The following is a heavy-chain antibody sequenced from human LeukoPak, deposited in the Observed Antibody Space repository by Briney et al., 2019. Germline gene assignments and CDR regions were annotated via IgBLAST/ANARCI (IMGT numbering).Heavy chain of an antibody. CDR1: GFTFDDYA. Sequence: PGRSLRLSCAASGFTFDDYAMHWVRQAPGKGLEWVSGISWNSGSIGYADSVKGRFTISRDNAKNSLYPQMNSLRAEDTALYYCAKGVAAAGPGDYWGQGTLVTVSS. J-gene: IGHJ4*02. D-gene: IGHD6-13*01. V-gene: IGHV3-9*01. CDR3: AKGVAAAGPGDY. CDR2: ISWNSGSI.